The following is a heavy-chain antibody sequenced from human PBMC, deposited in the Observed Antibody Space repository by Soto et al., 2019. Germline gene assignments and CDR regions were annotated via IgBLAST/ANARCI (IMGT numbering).Heavy chain of an antibody. D-gene: IGHD3-3*01. V-gene: IGHV3-30-3*01. CDR2: ISDDGSNT. Sequence: QVQLVESGGGVVQPGRSLRLSCAASGFTFSRHTMHWVRQAPGKGLEWVAAISDDGSNTYYADSVKGRFTISRDNSKNPLYLHMNSLSSEDTAVHHCAREVHDDFWSGFNTRPYYFDDWGQGTLVTVPS. CDR1: GFTFSRHT. CDR3: AREVHDDFWSGFNTRPYYFDD. J-gene: IGHJ4*02.